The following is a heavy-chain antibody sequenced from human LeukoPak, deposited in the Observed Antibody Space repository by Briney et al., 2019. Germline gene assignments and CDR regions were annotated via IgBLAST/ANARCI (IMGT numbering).Heavy chain of an antibody. CDR3: ARVGTVVTFAFDI. V-gene: IGHV1-46*03. Sequence: ASVKVSCKASGYTFTSYYMHWVRQAPGQGLEWMGTINPSGGSTSYAQKFQGRVTMTRDTSTSTVYMELSSLRSEDTAVYYCARVGTVVTFAFDIWGQGTMVTVSS. D-gene: IGHD4-23*01. J-gene: IGHJ3*02. CDR2: INPSGGST. CDR1: GYTFTSYY.